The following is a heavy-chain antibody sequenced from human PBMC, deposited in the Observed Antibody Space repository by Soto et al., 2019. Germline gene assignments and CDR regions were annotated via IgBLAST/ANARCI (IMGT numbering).Heavy chain of an antibody. CDR2: ISYDGSNK. D-gene: IGHD1-1*01. CDR3: AKNLRGGTAQNWFDP. CDR1: GFTFSSYG. J-gene: IGHJ5*02. Sequence: GGSLRLSCAASGFTFSSYGMHWVRQAPGKGLEWVAVISYDGSNKYYADSVKGRFTISRDNSKNTLYLQMNSLRAEDTAVYYCAKNLRGGTAQNWFDPWGQGTLVTVSS. V-gene: IGHV3-30*18.